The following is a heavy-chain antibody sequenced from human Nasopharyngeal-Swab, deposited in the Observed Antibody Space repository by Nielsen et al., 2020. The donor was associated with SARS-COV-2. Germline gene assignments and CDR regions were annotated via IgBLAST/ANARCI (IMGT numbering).Heavy chain of an antibody. J-gene: IGHJ4*02. Sequence: GESLKISCAASGFTFSSYEMNWVRQAPGKGLVWVSRINSDGSSTSYADSVKGRFTISRDNAKNTLYLQMNSLRAEDTAVYYCAALTPVDYWGQGTLVTVSS. CDR2: INSDGSST. CDR3: AALTPVDY. CDR1: GFTFSSYE. V-gene: IGHV3-74*01.